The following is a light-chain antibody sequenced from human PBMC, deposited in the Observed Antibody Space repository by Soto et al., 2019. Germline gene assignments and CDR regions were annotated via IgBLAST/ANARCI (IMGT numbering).Light chain of an antibody. CDR3: HQYDDLPYT. V-gene: IGKV1-33*01. CDR2: DAS. J-gene: IGKJ2*01. CDR1: QNISKY. Sequence: DIQMTQSPSSLTASVGDRVTITCQTSQNISKYLIWYQQSPGKAPNLLISDASNLEAGVPSRFSGRGSGTHFTLTISSLQPEDIGRYYCHQYDDLPYTFGHGTSLQIK.